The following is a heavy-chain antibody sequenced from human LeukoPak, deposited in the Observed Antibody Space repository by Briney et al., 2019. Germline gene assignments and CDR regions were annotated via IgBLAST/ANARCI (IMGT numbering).Heavy chain of an antibody. CDR1: GFIFSSYG. Sequence: GGSLRLSCAASGFIFSSYGMHWVRQAPGKGLEWVAFIRYDGSNKYYADSVKGRFTISRDNSKNTLYLQMNSLRAEDTAVYYCAKGLHDYGGTPADSDYWGQGTLVTVSS. J-gene: IGHJ4*02. CDR2: IRYDGSNK. CDR3: AKGLHDYGGTPADSDY. D-gene: IGHD4-23*01. V-gene: IGHV3-30*02.